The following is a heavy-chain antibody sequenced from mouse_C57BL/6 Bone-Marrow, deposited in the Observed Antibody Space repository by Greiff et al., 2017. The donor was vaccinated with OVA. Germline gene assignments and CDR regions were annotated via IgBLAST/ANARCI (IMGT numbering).Heavy chain of an antibody. Sequence: QVQLQQPGAELVKPGASVKLSCKASGYTFTSYWMHWVKQRPGQGLEWIGMIHPNSGSTNYNEKFKSKATLTVDKSSSTAYMQLSSLTSEDSAVYYGARGSTVVAPAGFAYWGQGTLVTVSA. D-gene: IGHD1-1*01. CDR3: ARGSTVVAPAGFAY. CDR1: GYTFTSYW. CDR2: IHPNSGST. V-gene: IGHV1-64*01. J-gene: IGHJ3*01.